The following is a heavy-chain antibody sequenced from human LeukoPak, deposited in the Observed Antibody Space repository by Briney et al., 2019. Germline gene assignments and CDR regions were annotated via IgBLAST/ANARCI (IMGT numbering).Heavy chain of an antibody. CDR1: GGSFSGYY. CDR2: INHSGST. CDR3: ARAGYCSSTSCSPLPQYGVDV. J-gene: IGHJ6*02. D-gene: IGHD2-2*01. V-gene: IGHV4-34*01. Sequence: KSSETLSLTCAVYGGSFSGYYWSWIRQPPGKGLEWIGEINHSGSTNYNPSLKSRVTISVDTSKNQFSLKLSSVTAADTAVYYCARAGYCSSTSCSPLPQYGVDVWGQGTTVTVSS.